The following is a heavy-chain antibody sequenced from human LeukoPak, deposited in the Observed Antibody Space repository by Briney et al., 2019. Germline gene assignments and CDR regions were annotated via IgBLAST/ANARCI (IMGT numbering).Heavy chain of an antibody. Sequence: GESLKISCKGSGYTFTSDWIGCVRQMPGKGLKWMGIINTGDSDTKYSPSFQGHVPISADKSLSTAYLPGSSLRASDPALYYCARHPGAGTTVTPYNWFDSWGQGTLVTVSS. CDR3: ARHPGAGTTVTPYNWFDS. J-gene: IGHJ5*01. D-gene: IGHD4-17*01. CDR1: GYTFTSDW. CDR2: INTGDSDT. V-gene: IGHV5-51*01.